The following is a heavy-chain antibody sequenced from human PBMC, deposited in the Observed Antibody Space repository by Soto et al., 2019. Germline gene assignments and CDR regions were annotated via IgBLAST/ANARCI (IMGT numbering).Heavy chain of an antibody. D-gene: IGHD3-3*01. J-gene: IGHJ5*02. Sequence: SETLSLTCTVSGGSIRSHYWSWVRQTPGKGLEWIGHIHYTGGTHYNPSLKSRVTMSVDTSKNQFSLRLSSVTAADTAIYYCATRITVFGLLIPPFDPWGQGTQVTVSS. V-gene: IGHV4-59*11. CDR3: ATRITVFGLLIPPFDP. CDR2: IHYTGGT. CDR1: GGSIRSHY.